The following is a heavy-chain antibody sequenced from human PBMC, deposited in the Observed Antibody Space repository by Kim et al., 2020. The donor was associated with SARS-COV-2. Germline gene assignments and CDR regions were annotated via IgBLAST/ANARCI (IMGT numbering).Heavy chain of an antibody. J-gene: IGHJ4*02. V-gene: IGHV3-33*01. CDR2: IWYDGSNK. CDR1: GFTFSSYG. CDR3: AREGAYSSGPSGFDY. Sequence: GGSLRLSCAASGFTFSSYGMHWVRQAPGKGLEWVAVIWYDGSNKYYADSVKGRFTISRDNSKNTLYLQMNSLRAEGTAVYYCAREGAYSSGPSGFDYWGQGTLVTVSS. D-gene: IGHD6-19*01.